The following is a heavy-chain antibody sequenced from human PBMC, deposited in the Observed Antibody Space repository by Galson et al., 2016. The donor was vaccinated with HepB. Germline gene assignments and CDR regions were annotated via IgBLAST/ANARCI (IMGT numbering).Heavy chain of an antibody. Sequence: SLRLSCAASGFTFSSYGMHWVRQAPGKGLEWVAVISYDGSKKYYADSVKGRFTISRDNSKNTLYLQMNSLRAEDTALYYCAKDAHYYGSGSYSSLHYWGQGTLVTVSS. CDR3: AKDAHYYGSGSYSSLHY. V-gene: IGHV3-30*18. CDR2: ISYDGSKK. CDR1: GFTFSSYG. D-gene: IGHD3-10*01. J-gene: IGHJ4*02.